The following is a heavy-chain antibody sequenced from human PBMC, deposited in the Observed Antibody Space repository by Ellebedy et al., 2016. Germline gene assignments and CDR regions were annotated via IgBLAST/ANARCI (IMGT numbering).Heavy chain of an antibody. CDR2: IYYSGST. D-gene: IGHD7-27*01. V-gene: IGHV4-39*01. CDR3: ARHRKGMVSGEYYFDY. Sequence: GSLRLXXTVSGGSISSSSYYWGWIRQPPGKGLEWIGSIYYSGSTYYNPSLKSRVTISVDTSKNQFSLKLSSVTAADTAVYYCARHRKGMVSGEYYFDYWGQGTLVTVSS. J-gene: IGHJ4*02. CDR1: GGSISSSSYY.